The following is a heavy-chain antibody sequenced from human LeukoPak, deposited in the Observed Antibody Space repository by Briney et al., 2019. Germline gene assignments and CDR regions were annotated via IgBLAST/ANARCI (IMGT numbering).Heavy chain of an antibody. CDR3: ARGSGGYSGYADY. Sequence: GGSLRLSCAASGFTVSSNYMSWVRQAPGEGLEWVSVIYSGGSTYYADSVKGRFTISRDNSKNTLYLQMNSLRAEDTAVYYCARGSGGYSGYADYWGQGTLVTVSS. J-gene: IGHJ4*02. CDR1: GFTVSSNY. D-gene: IGHD5-12*01. V-gene: IGHV3-53*01. CDR2: IYSGGST.